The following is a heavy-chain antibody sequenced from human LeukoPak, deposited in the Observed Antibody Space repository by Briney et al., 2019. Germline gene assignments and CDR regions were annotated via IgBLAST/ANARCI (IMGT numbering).Heavy chain of an antibody. J-gene: IGHJ4*02. Sequence: ASVKVSCKASGCNFITYAMHWVRQAPGQGLEWMGYINVGNGDTKYSQKFQGRVTFTRDTSASIAYMELSSLTSEDTAIYYCARKNYGDRHPYDYWGQGTLVTVSS. CDR1: GCNFITYA. V-gene: IGHV1-3*01. D-gene: IGHD2-21*02. CDR3: ARKNYGDRHPYDY. CDR2: INVGNGDT.